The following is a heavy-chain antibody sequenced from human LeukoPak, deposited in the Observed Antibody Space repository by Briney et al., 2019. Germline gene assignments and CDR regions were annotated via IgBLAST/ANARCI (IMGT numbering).Heavy chain of an antibody. CDR1: GGSFSGYY. CDR3: ARGIPRYFVYATLAYFDY. D-gene: IGHD2-8*01. CDR2: INHSGST. Sequence: SETLSLTCAVYGGSFSGYYWSWIRQPPGKGLEWIGEINHSGSTNYNPSLKSRVTISVDTSKNQFSLKLSSVTAADTAVYYCARGIPRYFVYATLAYFDYWGQGTLVTVSS. J-gene: IGHJ4*02. V-gene: IGHV4-34*01.